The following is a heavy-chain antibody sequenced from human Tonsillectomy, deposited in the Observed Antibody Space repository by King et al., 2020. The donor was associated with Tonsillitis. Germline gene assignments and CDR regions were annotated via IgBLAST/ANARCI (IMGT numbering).Heavy chain of an antibody. CDR1: GGSISSSSYY. D-gene: IGHD2-15*01. J-gene: IGHJ4*02. V-gene: IGHV4-39*01. CDR2: IYYSGST. Sequence: QLQESGPGLVKPSETLSLTCTVSGGSISSSSYYWGWIRQPPGKGLEWIGSIYYSGSTYYNPSLKSRVTLSVDTSKNQFSLKLSSVTAADTAVYYCARHGHCSGGSCYSKYYFDYWGQGTLVTVSS. CDR3: ARHGHCSGGSCYSKYYFDY.